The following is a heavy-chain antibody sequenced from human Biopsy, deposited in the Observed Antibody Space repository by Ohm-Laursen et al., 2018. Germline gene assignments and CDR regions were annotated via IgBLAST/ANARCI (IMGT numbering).Heavy chain of an antibody. V-gene: IGHV4-59*01. CDR2: ISYTGGI. CDR3: ARMPHFDY. CDR1: GCSISGYH. D-gene: IGHD2-2*01. J-gene: IGHJ4*02. Sequence: SQSLSFTWTVSGCSISGYHWSWIRKSPGKGLEWLAYISYTGGINSNPSLNRRATMSLDTSKNQFSLRLIYVTAAATAVYYCARMPHFDYWGQGIRVTVSS.